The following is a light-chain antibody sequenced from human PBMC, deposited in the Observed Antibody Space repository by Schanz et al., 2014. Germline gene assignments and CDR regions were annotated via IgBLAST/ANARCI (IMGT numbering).Light chain of an antibody. Sequence: EIVMTQSPAVLSVSPGERATLSCRASQSVSSNLAWYQQKPGQSPRLLIRGASTRATGIPDRFSGSGSGTDFTLTISSLQPEDFAVYYCHQYANWPLTFGGGTKVEIK. V-gene: IGKV3D-15*01. CDR1: QSVSSN. CDR3: HQYANWPLT. CDR2: GAS. J-gene: IGKJ4*01.